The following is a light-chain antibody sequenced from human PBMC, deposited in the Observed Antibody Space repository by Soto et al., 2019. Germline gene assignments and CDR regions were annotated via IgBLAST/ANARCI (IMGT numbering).Light chain of an antibody. V-gene: IGKV3-11*01. Sequence: EIVLTQSPATLSLSPGERATLSCRASQSVSSYLAWYQQKPGQAPRLLIYDASNRATGIPARFSGSGSGTDFTLTISSLEPEDFEVYYCQQRSKWPQTFGQGTKVEIK. J-gene: IGKJ1*01. CDR3: QQRSKWPQT. CDR2: DAS. CDR1: QSVSSY.